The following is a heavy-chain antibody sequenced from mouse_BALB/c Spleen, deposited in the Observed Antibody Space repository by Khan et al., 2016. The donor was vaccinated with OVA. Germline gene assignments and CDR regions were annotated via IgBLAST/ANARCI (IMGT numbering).Heavy chain of an antibody. V-gene: IGHV3-2*02. J-gene: IGHJ2*01. Sequence: EVQLKQSGPGLVKPSQSLSLTCTVTGYSITSGYGWNWIRQFPGNKLEWMGYISYSGSTNYNPSLKSRISITRDTSKNQFFLQLNSVTTEDTATYYCARTARIKYWGQGTTLTVSS. CDR1: GYSITSGYG. CDR3: ARTARIKY. D-gene: IGHD1-2*01. CDR2: ISYSGST.